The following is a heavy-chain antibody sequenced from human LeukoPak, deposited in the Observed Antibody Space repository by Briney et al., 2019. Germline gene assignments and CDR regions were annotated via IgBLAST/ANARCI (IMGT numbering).Heavy chain of an antibody. V-gene: IGHV1-2*02. CDR3: ARASKATVPLGY. CDR2: INPNSGGT. J-gene: IGHJ4*02. Sequence: ASVKVSCKASGYTFTGYYMHWVRQAPGQGLEWMGWINPNSGGTNYAQKFQGRVTMTRDTSISTAYMELSRLRSDDTAVYYCARASKATVPLGYWGQGTLVTVPS. D-gene: IGHD2-21*02. CDR1: GYTFTGYY.